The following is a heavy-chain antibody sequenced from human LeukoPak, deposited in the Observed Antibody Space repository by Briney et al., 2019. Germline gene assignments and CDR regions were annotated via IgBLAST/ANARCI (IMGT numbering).Heavy chain of an antibody. CDR3: ARGTIY. CDR1: GVNFNDYA. CDR2: INGGGGRT. Sequence: GGSLRLSCAASGVNFNDYAMHWVRQAPGKGLEWVCLINGGGGRTYYADSVKGRFIISRDNSKNSLYLQMNSLRTEDTAFYYCARGTIYWGQGTLVTVSS. V-gene: IGHV3-43*02. J-gene: IGHJ4*02.